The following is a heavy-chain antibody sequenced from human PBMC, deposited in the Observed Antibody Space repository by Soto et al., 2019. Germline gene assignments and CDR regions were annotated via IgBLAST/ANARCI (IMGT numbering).Heavy chain of an antibody. CDR2: INHSGST. J-gene: IGHJ6*02. D-gene: IGHD3-10*01. CDR1: GESFSDYY. Sequence: SETLSLTGAVSGESFSDYYLTWIRQPPWKGLEWIGEINHSGSTNYNPSLESRVTISLDTSKNQFSLKLNSVTAADTAVYYCATGVQGSRIPMVRRGMRSAHGLDVWGQGTTVTVSS. V-gene: IGHV4-34*01. CDR3: ATGVQGSRIPMVRRGMRSAHGLDV.